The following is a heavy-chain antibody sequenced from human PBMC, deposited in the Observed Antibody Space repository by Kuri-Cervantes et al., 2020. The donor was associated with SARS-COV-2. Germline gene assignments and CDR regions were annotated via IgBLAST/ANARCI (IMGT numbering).Heavy chain of an antibody. J-gene: IGHJ2*01. V-gene: IGHV2-26*01. CDR1: GFSLSNARMG. D-gene: IGHD2-2*01. CDR3: ARIGAGRYCSSTSCFEKPYWYFDL. Sequence: SGPTLVKPTETLTLTCTVSGFSLSNARMGVSWIRQPPGKALEWLAHIFSNDEKSYSTSLKSRLTISKDTSKSQVVLTMTNMDPVDTATYCCARIGAGRYCSSTSCFEKPYWYFDLWGRGTLVTVSS. CDR2: IFSNDEK.